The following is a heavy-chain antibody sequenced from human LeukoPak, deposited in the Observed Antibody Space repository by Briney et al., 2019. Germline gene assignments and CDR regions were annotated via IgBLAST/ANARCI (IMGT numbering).Heavy chain of an antibody. CDR3: AGGGVVRGLGNGFDP. CDR1: GGSISSYY. Sequence: PSETLSLTCTVSGGSISSYYWSWIRQPPGKGLEWIGYIYYSGSTNYNPSLKSRVTISVDTSKNQFSLKLSSATAADPAVYFCAGGGVVRGLGNGFDPWGQGSLVTVSS. J-gene: IGHJ5*02. CDR2: IYYSGST. D-gene: IGHD3-10*01. V-gene: IGHV4-59*12.